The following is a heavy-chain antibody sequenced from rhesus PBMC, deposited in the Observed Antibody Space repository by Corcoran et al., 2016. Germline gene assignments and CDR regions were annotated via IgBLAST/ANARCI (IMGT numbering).Heavy chain of an antibody. Sequence: ESGADWVQPGGSLRLSCSAPSNSWMNWVRQAPGKGLEWIARLKTNTDGETPEDAASVRARFTISRDASQNTVYLQMNSLKIEDMAVYYCTTDWNVDGYIDYWGQGVLVTVSS. D-gene: IGHD1-32*01. J-gene: IGHJ4*01. CDR3: TTDWNVDGYIDY. CDR2: LKTNTDGETP. V-gene: IGHV3-30*02. CDR1: SNSW.